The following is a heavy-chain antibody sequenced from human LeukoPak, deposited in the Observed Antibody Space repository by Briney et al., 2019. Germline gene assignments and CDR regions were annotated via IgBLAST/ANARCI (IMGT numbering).Heavy chain of an antibody. D-gene: IGHD6-6*01. Sequence: SETLSLTCTVSGGSISSGDYYWSWIRQPPGKGLEWIGYIYYSGSTNYNPSLKSRVTISVDTSKNQFSLTLSSVTAADTAIYYCARHEGASSTSFYGMDVWGQGTTVTVSS. V-gene: IGHV4-30-4*01. CDR2: IYYSGST. CDR3: ARHEGASSTSFYGMDV. CDR1: GGSISSGDYY. J-gene: IGHJ6*02.